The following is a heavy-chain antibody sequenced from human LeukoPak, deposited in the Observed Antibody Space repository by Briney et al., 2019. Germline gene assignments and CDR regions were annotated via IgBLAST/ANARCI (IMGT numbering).Heavy chain of an antibody. Sequence: GSSVKVSCKASGGTFSSYAISWVRQAPGQGLEWMGGIIPIFGTANYAQKFQGRVTITADESTSTAYMELSSLRSEDTAVYYRARDPPSWRELGREAFDIWGQGTMVTVPS. CDR2: IIPIFGTA. CDR3: ARDPPSWRELGREAFDI. D-gene: IGHD1-26*01. CDR1: GGTFSSYA. J-gene: IGHJ3*02. V-gene: IGHV1-69*01.